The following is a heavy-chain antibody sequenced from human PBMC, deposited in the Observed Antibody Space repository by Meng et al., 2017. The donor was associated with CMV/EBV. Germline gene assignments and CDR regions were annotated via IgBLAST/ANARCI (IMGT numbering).Heavy chain of an antibody. V-gene: IGHV1-2*02. CDR1: GYY. D-gene: IGHD3-3*01. CDR2: INPNSGGT. CDR3: ARVALRHDFWSGYYSSYDFDY. Sequence: GYYMHWVRQAPGQGLEWMGWINPNSGGTNYAQKFQGRVTMTRDTSISTAYMELSRLRSDDTAVYYCARVALRHDFWSGYYSSYDFDYWGQGTLVTVSS. J-gene: IGHJ4*02.